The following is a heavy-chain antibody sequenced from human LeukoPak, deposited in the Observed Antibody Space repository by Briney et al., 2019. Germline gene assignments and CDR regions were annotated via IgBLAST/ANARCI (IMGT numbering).Heavy chain of an antibody. CDR2: IYYSGST. CDR3: ARGIRDGYKDY. CDR1: GGSISSSSYY. V-gene: IGHV4-39*07. D-gene: IGHD5-24*01. J-gene: IGHJ4*02. Sequence: SETLSLTCTVSGGSISSSSYYWGWIRQPPGKGLEWIGSIYYSGSTYYNPSLKSRVTISVDTSKNQFSLKLSSVTATDTAVYYCARGIRDGYKDYWGQGTPVTVSS.